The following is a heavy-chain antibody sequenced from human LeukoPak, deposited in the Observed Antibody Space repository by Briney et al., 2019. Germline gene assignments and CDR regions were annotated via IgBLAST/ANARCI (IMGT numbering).Heavy chain of an antibody. Sequence: KPSETLSLTCSISGGSISDYYWNWIRQPPGKGLEWIGYIYYSGSTTYNPSLKSRVTMSVDTSKNQFSLRLSSVTAADTAVYYCARGSWCSYTNCMLRPFDYWGQGSLVPVSS. D-gene: IGHD2-2*01. CDR2: IYYSGST. V-gene: IGHV4-59*01. CDR3: ARGSWCSYTNCMLRPFDY. CDR1: GGSISDYY. J-gene: IGHJ4*02.